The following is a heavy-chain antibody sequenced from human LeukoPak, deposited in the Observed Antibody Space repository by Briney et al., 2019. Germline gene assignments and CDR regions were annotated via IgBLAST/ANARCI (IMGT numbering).Heavy chain of an antibody. V-gene: IGHV3-23*01. CDR1: GFTFSSYA. D-gene: IGHD6-6*01. CDR3: ARDGGEQLVGPFDY. Sequence: GGSLRLSCAASGFTFSSYAMNWIRQAPGKGLEWVSAISGSDGTTYYADSVKGRFTISRDNSKNTLYLQMNSLRAEDTAVYYCARDGGEQLVGPFDYWGQGTLVTVSS. CDR2: ISGSDGTT. J-gene: IGHJ4*02.